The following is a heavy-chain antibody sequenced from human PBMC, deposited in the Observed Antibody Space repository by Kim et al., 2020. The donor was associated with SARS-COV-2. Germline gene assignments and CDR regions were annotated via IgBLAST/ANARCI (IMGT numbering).Heavy chain of an antibody. Sequence: SETLSLTCAVYGGSFSGYYWSWIRQPPGKGLEWIGEINHSGSTNYNPSLKSRVTISVDTSKNQFSLKLSSVTAADTAVYYCVSSSWYFGVDYWGQGTLVTVSS. CDR2: INHSGST. J-gene: IGHJ4*02. D-gene: IGHD6-13*01. CDR3: VSSSWYFGVDY. V-gene: IGHV4-34*01. CDR1: GGSFSGYY.